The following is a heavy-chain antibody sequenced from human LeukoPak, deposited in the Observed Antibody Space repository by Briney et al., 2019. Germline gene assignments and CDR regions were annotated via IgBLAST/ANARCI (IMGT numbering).Heavy chain of an antibody. CDR2: ISVYNGNT. V-gene: IGHV1-18*01. D-gene: IGHD6-19*01. Sequence: ASVKVSCTASGYAFTSYGISWVRQAPGRGLEWMGWISVYNGNTGYAQSLQGRVTMTTDTSTSTAYMELRSLRSDDTAVYYCARHEQWLAPSFDYWGQGTLVTVSS. CDR1: GYAFTSYG. CDR3: ARHEQWLAPSFDY. J-gene: IGHJ4*02.